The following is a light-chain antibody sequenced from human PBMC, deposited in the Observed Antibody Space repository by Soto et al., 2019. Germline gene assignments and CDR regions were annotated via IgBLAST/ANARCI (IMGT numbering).Light chain of an antibody. J-gene: IGLJ2*01. V-gene: IGLV1-40*01. Sequence: QSVLTQPPSESGAPGQRVTISCTGSSSNIGEGYDVPWYQQLPGTHPKLLIYGNSNRPSGVPDRFSGDKSGNSTSLAITGRQAEDEADEYCQSYESRLRGSVFGGGTKVTVL. CDR3: QSYESRLRGSV. CDR2: GNS. CDR1: SSNIGEGYD.